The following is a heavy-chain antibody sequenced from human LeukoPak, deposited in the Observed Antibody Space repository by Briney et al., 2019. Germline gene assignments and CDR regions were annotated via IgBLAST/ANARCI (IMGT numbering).Heavy chain of an antibody. CDR3: AREVVAAAGTVDY. V-gene: IGHV4-59*01. J-gene: IGHJ4*02. CDR2: IYYSGST. D-gene: IGHD6-13*01. Sequence: SETLSLTCAVSGDSISNYYWSWIRQPPGKGLEWIGYIYYSGSTSYNPSLKSRVTISVDTSKNQFSLKLSSVTAADTAVYYCAREVVAAAGTVDYWGQGTLVIVSS. CDR1: GDSISNYY.